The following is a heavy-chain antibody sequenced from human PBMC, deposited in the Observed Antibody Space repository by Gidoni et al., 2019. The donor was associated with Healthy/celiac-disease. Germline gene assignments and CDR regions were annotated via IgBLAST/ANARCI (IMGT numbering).Heavy chain of an antibody. J-gene: IGHJ4*02. Sequence: QVQLQESGPGLVKPSETLSLTCPVSGGSVSSGSYYWSWIRQPPGKGLEWIGYIYYSGSTNYNPSLKSRVTISVDTSKNQFSLKLSSVTAADTAVYYCASGVYATYFDYWGQGTLVTVSS. CDR3: ASGVYATYFDY. CDR2: IYYSGST. D-gene: IGHD2-8*01. V-gene: IGHV4-61*01. CDR1: GGSVSSGSYY.